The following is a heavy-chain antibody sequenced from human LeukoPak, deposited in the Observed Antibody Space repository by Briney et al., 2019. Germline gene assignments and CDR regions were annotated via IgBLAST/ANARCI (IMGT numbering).Heavy chain of an antibody. V-gene: IGHV3-49*03. D-gene: IGHD3-22*01. CDR1: GFTFSDYY. Sequence: PGGSLRLSCAASGFTFSDYYMSWIRQAPGKGLEWVGFIRSKAYGGTTEYAASVKGRFTISRDDSKSIAYLQMNSLKTEDTAVYYCTRGYYYDSSGYLFYWGQGTLVTVSS. J-gene: IGHJ4*02. CDR2: IRSKAYGGTT. CDR3: TRGYYYDSSGYLFY.